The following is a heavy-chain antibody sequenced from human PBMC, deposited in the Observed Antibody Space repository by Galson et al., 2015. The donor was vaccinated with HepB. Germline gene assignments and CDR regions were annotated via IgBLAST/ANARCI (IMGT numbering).Heavy chain of an antibody. CDR3: ARDQHSGNNVGSAFDI. Sequence: SVKVSCKASGYTFTSYGISWVRQAPGQGLEWMGWISAYNGNTNYAQKLQGRVTMTTDTSTSTAYMELRSLRSDDTAVCYCARDQHSGNNVGSAFDIWGQGTMVTVSS. CDR1: GYTFTSYG. V-gene: IGHV1-18*01. CDR2: ISAYNGNT. J-gene: IGHJ3*02. D-gene: IGHD1-26*01.